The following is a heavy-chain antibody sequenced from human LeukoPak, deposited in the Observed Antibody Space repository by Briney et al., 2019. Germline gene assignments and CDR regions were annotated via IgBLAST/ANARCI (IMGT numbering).Heavy chain of an antibody. CDR3: ARVGYQLRLYWFDP. CDR2: IYYSGST. D-gene: IGHD2-2*01. CDR1: GGSISSGGYY. V-gene: IGHV4-31*03. J-gene: IGHJ5*02. Sequence: PSETLSLTCTVSGGSISSGGYYWSWIRQHPGKGLKWIGYIYYSGSTYYNPSLKSRVTISVDTSKNQFSLKLSSVTAADTAVYYCARVGYQLRLYWFDPWGQGTLVTVSS.